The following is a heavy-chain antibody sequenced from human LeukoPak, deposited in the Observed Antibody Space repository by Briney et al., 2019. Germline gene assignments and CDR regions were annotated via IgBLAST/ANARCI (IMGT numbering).Heavy chain of an antibody. CDR1: GGPFSGYY. V-gene: IGHV4-34*01. Sequence: SETLSLTCAVYGGPFSGYYWSWIRQPPGKGLEWIGEINHSGSTNYNPSLKSRVTISVDTSKNQFSLKLSSVTAADTAVYYCARGWMRYYYMDVWGKGTTVTVSS. J-gene: IGHJ6*03. D-gene: IGHD1-1*01. CDR3: ARGWMRYYYMDV. CDR2: INHSGST.